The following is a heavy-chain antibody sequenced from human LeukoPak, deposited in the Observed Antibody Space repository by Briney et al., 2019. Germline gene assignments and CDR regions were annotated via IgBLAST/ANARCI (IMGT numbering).Heavy chain of an antibody. CDR1: GITFSGYE. V-gene: IGHV3-48*03. J-gene: IGHJ4*02. Sequence: PGGSLRLSCVASGITFSGYEMSWVRQAPGKGPEWISYIGSVGSPIYFADSVRGRFAISRDNAKNSLYLQIDSLRAEDTAIYYCARHYYGYYFDYWGQGTLVTVSS. CDR2: IGSVGSPI. D-gene: IGHD1-26*01. CDR3: ARHYYGYYFDY.